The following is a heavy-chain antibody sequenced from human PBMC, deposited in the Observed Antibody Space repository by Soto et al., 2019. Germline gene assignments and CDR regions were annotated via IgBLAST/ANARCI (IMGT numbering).Heavy chain of an antibody. Sequence: SETLSLTCTVSGGSISSGGYYWSWIRQRPGKGLEWIGYIYYSGTTYYNPSLKSRVTISVDTSKNQFSLKLSSVSAADTALYYCARCSLVVVPAPGFDPWGRGTLVTVSS. D-gene: IGHD2-2*01. J-gene: IGHJ5*02. V-gene: IGHV4-31*03. CDR1: GGSISSGGYY. CDR3: ARCSLVVVPAPGFDP. CDR2: IYYSGTT.